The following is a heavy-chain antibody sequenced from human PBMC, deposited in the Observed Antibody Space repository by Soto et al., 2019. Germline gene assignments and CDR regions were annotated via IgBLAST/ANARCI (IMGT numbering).Heavy chain of an antibody. D-gene: IGHD3-10*01. CDR1: GFTLTSYT. CDR2: ITSSSSHI. Sequence: GSLRLSCAASGFTLTSYTMNWVRQASGKGLEWVSSITSSSSHIYYADSVKGRFTISRDNAGNSLYLQMNSLRAEDSAVYYCVRERGLSSFYGMDVWGQGTTVTSP. CDR3: VRERGLSSFYGMDV. J-gene: IGHJ6*02. V-gene: IGHV3-21*01.